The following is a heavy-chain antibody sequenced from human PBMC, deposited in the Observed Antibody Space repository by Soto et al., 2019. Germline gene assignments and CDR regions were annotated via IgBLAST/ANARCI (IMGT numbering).Heavy chain of an antibody. Sequence: SETLSLTCTVSGGSISSGGYYWSWIRQHPGKGLEWIGYIYYSGSTYYNPSLKSRVTISVDTSKNQFSLKLSSETAADTAVYYCARAGSNYYDSSGYYYSFAFDIWGQGTMVTVSS. CDR3: ARAGSNYYDSSGYYYSFAFDI. V-gene: IGHV4-31*03. CDR1: GGSISSGGYY. CDR2: IYYSGST. D-gene: IGHD3-22*01. J-gene: IGHJ3*02.